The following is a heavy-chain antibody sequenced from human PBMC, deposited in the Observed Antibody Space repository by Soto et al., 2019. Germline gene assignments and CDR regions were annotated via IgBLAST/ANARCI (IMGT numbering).Heavy chain of an antibody. CDR3: ARGTYRVGIIKPHDAFAI. CDR2: INHSGST. Sequence: SETLSLTCAAYGGSFSGYYWSWIRQPPGKGLEWIGEINHSGSTNYNPSLKSRVTISVDTSKNQFSLKLSSVTAADTAVYYCARGTYRVGIIKPHDAFAIWGQGTMVTGS. CDR1: GGSFSGYY. J-gene: IGHJ3*02. D-gene: IGHD3-3*01. V-gene: IGHV4-34*01.